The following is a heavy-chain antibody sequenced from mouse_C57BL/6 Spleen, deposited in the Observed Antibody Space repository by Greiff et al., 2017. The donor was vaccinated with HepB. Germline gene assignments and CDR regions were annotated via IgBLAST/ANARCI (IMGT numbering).Heavy chain of an antibody. J-gene: IGHJ3*01. V-gene: IGHV1-26*01. CDR2: INPNNGGT. CDR1: GYTFTDYY. CDR3: ARYRDDYDFWFAY. D-gene: IGHD2-4*01. Sequence: EVQLQQSGPELVKPGASVKISCKASGYTFTDYYMNWVKQSHGKSLEWIGDINPNNGGTSYNQKFKGKATLTVDKSSSTAYMELRSLTSEDSAVYYCARYRDDYDFWFAYWGQGTLVTVSA.